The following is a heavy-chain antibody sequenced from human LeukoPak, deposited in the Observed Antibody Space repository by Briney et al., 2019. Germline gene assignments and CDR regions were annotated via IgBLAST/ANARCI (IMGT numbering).Heavy chain of an antibody. Sequence: PSETLSLTCTVSRGSLSSHSWSWIRQPPGKGLDWIGSVSYSGFTKYNPSLESRVSMSVDTSKDQFSLRLSSVTAADTAFYYCARATGGLTLFDYWGQGTPVTVSS. CDR1: RGSLSSHS. CDR3: ARATGGLTLFDY. D-gene: IGHD3-10*01. CDR2: VSYSGFT. J-gene: IGHJ4*02. V-gene: IGHV4-59*11.